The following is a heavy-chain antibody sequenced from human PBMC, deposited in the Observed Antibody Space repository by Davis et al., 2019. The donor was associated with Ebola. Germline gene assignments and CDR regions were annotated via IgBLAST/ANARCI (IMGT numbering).Heavy chain of an antibody. J-gene: IGHJ6*04. D-gene: IGHD3-3*01. CDR2: ISGSGGST. CDR1: GFTFNNYD. Sequence: GESLKISCAASGFTFNNYDMGWVRQAPGRGLEWVSAISGSGGSTYYADSVKGRFTISRDNSKKTLYLQMNSLRAENTAVYYCAKSGLSFGVVKYHYGMDVWGKGTTVTVSS. V-gene: IGHV3-23*01. CDR3: AKSGLSFGVVKYHYGMDV.